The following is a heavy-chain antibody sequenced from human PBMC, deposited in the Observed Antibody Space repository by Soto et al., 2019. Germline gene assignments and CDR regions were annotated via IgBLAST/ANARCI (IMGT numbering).Heavy chain of an antibody. D-gene: IGHD3-3*01. V-gene: IGHV4-39*01. CDR3: ARLRGGIFGPSDY. CDR2: IYHSGST. CDR1: GRSIGCTS. J-gene: IGHJ4*02. Sequence: EIPSLICRASGRSIGCTSGDCVRRPTGKGLEWIGSIYHSGSTFYNPSLQSRVTMSVGTSLKQFSLRLMSVTAADPGVYYCARLRGGIFGPSDYWGQGTPVTVSS.